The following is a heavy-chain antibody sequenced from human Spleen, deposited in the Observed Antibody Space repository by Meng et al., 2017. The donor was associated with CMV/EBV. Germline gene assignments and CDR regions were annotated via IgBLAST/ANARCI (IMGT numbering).Heavy chain of an antibody. CDR3: VKDMWAAAGLSAFDA. J-gene: IGHJ3*01. Sequence: GESLKISCAASGFTFSSYSMNWVRQAPGKGLEWVSSISSSSSYIYYADSVKGRFTISRDNAKNSLYLQIHSLRPEDTALYYCVKDMWAAAGLSAFDAWGQGTMVTVSS. V-gene: IGHV3-21*04. D-gene: IGHD6-13*01. CDR2: ISSSSSYI. CDR1: GFTFSSYS.